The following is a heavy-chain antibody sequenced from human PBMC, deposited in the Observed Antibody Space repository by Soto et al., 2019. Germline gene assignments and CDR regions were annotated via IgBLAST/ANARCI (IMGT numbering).Heavy chain of an antibody. CDR3: ARRTPDDYGDYAVDY. CDR1: GGTFSSYA. J-gene: IGHJ4*02. D-gene: IGHD4-17*01. Sequence: SVKVSCKASGGTFSSYAISWVRQAPGQGLEWMGGIIPIFGTANYAQRFQGGVTITADESTSTAYMELSSLRSEDTAVYYCARRTPDDYGDYAVDYWGQGTLVTVSS. V-gene: IGHV1-69*13. CDR2: IIPIFGTA.